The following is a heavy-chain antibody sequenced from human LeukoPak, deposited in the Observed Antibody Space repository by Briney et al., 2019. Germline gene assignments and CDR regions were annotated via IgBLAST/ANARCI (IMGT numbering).Heavy chain of an antibody. CDR2: INPSGGST. CDR3: ARDRQGYSSPSPPPYFDY. D-gene: IGHD6-6*01. V-gene: IGHV1-46*01. J-gene: IGHJ4*02. CDR1: GYTFTSYY. Sequence: ASVKVSCKASGYTFTSYYMHWVRQAPGQGLEWMGIINPSGGSTSYAQKFQGRVTMTRDTSTSTVYMKLSSLRSEDTAVYYCARDRQGYSSPSPPPYFDYWGQGTLVTVSS.